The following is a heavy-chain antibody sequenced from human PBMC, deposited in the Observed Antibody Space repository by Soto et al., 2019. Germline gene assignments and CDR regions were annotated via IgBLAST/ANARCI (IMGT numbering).Heavy chain of an antibody. CDR1: GGDISTYY. J-gene: IGHJ5*02. CDR2: IYSSGST. D-gene: IGHD3-3*01. V-gene: IGHV4-4*07. Sequence: QVQLQESGPGLVKPSETLSLTCTVSGGDISTYYWTWIRQPAGKGLEWIGRIYSSGSTKYNPSLKSRVTMSLDTSKNQFSLRLGSVTAADTAVYYCARGQRFSDWFDPWGQGTLVTVSS. CDR3: ARGQRFSDWFDP.